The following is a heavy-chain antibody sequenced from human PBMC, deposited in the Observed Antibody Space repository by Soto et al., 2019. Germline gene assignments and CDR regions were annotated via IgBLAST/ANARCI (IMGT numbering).Heavy chain of an antibody. Sequence: GGSLRLSCAASGFTVSSNHMSWVRQAPGKGLEWVSVIYSGGATYYADSVKGRFTISRDNSKNTLYLKMNILRAEDTAVYYCARDAAVAGFFDYWGQGTLVTVSS. CDR2: IYSGGAT. CDR3: ARDAAVAGFFDY. D-gene: IGHD6-19*01. J-gene: IGHJ4*02. V-gene: IGHV3-53*01. CDR1: GFTVSSNH.